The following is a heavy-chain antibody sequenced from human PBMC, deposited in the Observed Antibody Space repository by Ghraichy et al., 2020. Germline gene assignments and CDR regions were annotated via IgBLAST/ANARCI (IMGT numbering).Heavy chain of an antibody. CDR1: GFPFKTYS. Sequence: GGSLRLSCAASGFPFKTYSLNWVRQAPGKGLEWVSSISSDGSGRNFIYYADSVKGRFTVSRDNTKNSLFVQMNSRRAEDTAVYYCARGATGYAYAFDIWGQGTMVTDSS. CDR3: ARGATGYAYAFDI. D-gene: IGHD2-15*01. V-gene: IGHV3-21*01. J-gene: IGHJ3*02. CDR2: ISSDGSGRNFI.